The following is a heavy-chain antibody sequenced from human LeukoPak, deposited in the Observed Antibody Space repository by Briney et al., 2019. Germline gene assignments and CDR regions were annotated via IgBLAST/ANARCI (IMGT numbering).Heavy chain of an antibody. CDR2: MDYSGST. Sequence: SETLSLTCTVSGDSISSNSYYWVWLPQPPGKGLEWIMSMDYSGSTYCNPSLKSRVTVSVDTSRNQFALKLSSVTAADTAVYYCARHGSYGSGSYHYLDYRGQGTQVTVSS. J-gene: IGHJ4*02. CDR3: ARHGSYGSGSYHYLDY. D-gene: IGHD3-10*01. V-gene: IGHV4-39*01. CDR1: GDSISSNSYY.